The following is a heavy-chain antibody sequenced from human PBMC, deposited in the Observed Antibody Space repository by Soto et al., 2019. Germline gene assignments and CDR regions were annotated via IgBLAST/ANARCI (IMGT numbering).Heavy chain of an antibody. CDR3: ARVYYYDSSGYSDC. J-gene: IGHJ4*02. CDR1: GYTFTSYF. CDR2: INPSGGST. D-gene: IGHD3-22*01. Sequence: QVHLVQSGAEVKKPGASVKVSCKASGYTFTSYFMHWVRQAPGQGLEWMGIINPSGGSTSYAQKCQGRVTXXRXTXXSTVYMELSSLRSEDTAMYYCARVYYYDSSGYSDCWGQGTLVTVSS. V-gene: IGHV1-46*01.